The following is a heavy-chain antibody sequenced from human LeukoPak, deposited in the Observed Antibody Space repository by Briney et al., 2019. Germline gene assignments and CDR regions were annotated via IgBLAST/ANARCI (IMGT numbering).Heavy chain of an antibody. V-gene: IGHV3-9*03. D-gene: IGHD2-15*01. J-gene: IGHJ4*02. CDR3: AEASLVVVPTAPFNF. CDR1: GFKFDDYA. Sequence: GGSLRLSCAASGFKFDDYAMHWVRQVPGKGLEWVSGINWDSSRKGYADSVKGRFTISRDNAKNSLYLQMNSLKPEDMAFYYCAEASLVVVPTAPFNFWGQGTLVAVSS. CDR2: INWDSSRK.